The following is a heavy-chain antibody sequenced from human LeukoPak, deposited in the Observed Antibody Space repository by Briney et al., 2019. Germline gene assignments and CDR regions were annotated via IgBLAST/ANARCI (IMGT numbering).Heavy chain of an antibody. Sequence: ASVKVSCKASGGTFSSYAISWVRQAPGQGLEWMGIVNPSGGSTSYAQKFQGRVTMTRDTSTSTVYMELSSLRSEDTAVYYCARGGHETDILTGPWGQGTLVTVSS. J-gene: IGHJ5*02. D-gene: IGHD3-9*01. CDR2: VNPSGGST. CDR3: ARGGHETDILTGP. CDR1: GGTFSSYA. V-gene: IGHV1-46*01.